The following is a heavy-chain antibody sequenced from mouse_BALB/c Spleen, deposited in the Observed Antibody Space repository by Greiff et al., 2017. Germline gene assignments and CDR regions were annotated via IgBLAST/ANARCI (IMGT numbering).Heavy chain of an antibody. Sequence: QVQLQQSGAELAKPGASVKMSCKASGYTFTNYWMHWVKQRPGQGLEWIGYINPSTGYTEYNQKFKDKATLTADKSSSTAYMQLSSLTSEDSAVYYCAKLGIAYWGQGTLVTVSA. V-gene: IGHV1-7*01. CDR2: INPSTGYT. J-gene: IGHJ3*01. CDR1: GYTFTNYW. D-gene: IGHD4-1*01. CDR3: AKLGIAY.